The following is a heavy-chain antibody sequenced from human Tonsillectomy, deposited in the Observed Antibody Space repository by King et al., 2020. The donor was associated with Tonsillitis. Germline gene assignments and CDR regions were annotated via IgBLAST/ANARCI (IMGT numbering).Heavy chain of an antibody. Sequence: DVQLVESGGGLVQPGGSLRLSCAASGFTFSTYAMTWVRQAPGKGLEWVSVMSGAGARTYHADSVKGRFTISRDNSKNTLYLEMNSLRAEDTTVYYCAKCPYDFWSGGLYYALDVWGQGTTVTVSS. CDR3: AKCPYDFWSGGLYYALDV. J-gene: IGHJ6*02. CDR1: GFTFSTYA. D-gene: IGHD3-3*01. CDR2: MSGAGART. V-gene: IGHV3-23*04.